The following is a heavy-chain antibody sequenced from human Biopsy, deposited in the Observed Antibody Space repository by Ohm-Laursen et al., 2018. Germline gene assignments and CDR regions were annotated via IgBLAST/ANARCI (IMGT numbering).Heavy chain of an antibody. V-gene: IGHV3-48*03. CDR1: GFAFNLYE. CDR3: ARLNSGTYDASDL. J-gene: IGHJ3*01. Sequence: GSLRLSCAASGFAFNLYEMNWVRQAPGKGMEWISYIYGSGSPVSYADSVKGRFTISRDNAQNSLYLHMNSLRAEDTAVYYCARLNSGTYDASDLWGQGTMVIVSS. CDR2: IYGSGSPV. D-gene: IGHD1-26*01.